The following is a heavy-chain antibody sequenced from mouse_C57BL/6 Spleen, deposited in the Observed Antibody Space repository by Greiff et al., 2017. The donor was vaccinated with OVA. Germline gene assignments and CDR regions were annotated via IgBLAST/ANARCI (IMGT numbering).Heavy chain of an antibody. J-gene: IGHJ1*03. D-gene: IGHD1-1*01. CDR2: IDPETGGT. CDR1: GYTFTDYE. Sequence: QVQLQQSGAELVRPGASVTLSCKASGYTFTDYEMHWVKQTPVHGLEWIGAIDPETGGTAYNQKFKGKAILTADKSSSTAYMELRSLTSEDSAVYYCTRGGSIYFDVWGTGTTVTVSS. V-gene: IGHV1-15*01. CDR3: TRGGSIYFDV.